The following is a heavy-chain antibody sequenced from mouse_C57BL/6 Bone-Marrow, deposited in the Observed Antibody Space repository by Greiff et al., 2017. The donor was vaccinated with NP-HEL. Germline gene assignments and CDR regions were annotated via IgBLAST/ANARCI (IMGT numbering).Heavy chain of an antibody. CDR2: ILPGSGST. J-gene: IGHJ1*03. CDR1: GYTFTGYW. Sequence: VQLQQSGAELMKPGASVKLSCKATGYTFTGYWIEWVKQSPGHGLEWIGEILPGSGSTNYNDKFKGKATFTADTSSNTAYMQLSSLTTEDSAIYYCEREGYFDVWGTGTTVTVSS. V-gene: IGHV1-9*01. CDR3: EREGYFDV.